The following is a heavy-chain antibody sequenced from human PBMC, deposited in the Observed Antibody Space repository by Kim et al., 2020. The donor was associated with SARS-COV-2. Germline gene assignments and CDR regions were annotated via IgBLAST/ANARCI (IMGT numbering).Heavy chain of an antibody. Sequence: SETLSLTCTVSGGSISSSSYYWGWIRQPPGKGLEWIGSIYYSGSTYYNPSLKSRVTISVDTSKNQFSLKLSSVTAADTAVYYCARIVAAAGTRGIGYWGQGTLVTVSS. CDR3: ARIVAAAGTRGIGY. V-gene: IGHV4-39*01. J-gene: IGHJ4*02. CDR1: GGSISSSSYY. CDR2: IYYSGST. D-gene: IGHD6-13*01.